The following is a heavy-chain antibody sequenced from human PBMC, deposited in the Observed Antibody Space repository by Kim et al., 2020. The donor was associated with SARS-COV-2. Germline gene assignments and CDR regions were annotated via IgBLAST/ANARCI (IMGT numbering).Heavy chain of an antibody. V-gene: IGHV4-59*08. J-gene: IGHJ6*02. D-gene: IGHD3-3*01. Sequence: SETLSLTCTVSGGSISSYYWSWIRQPPGKGLEWIGYIYYSGSTNYNPSLKSRVTISVDTSKNQFSLKLSSVTAADTAVYYCARHSYDFWSGYYASVPCMDVWGQGTTVTVSS. CDR1: GGSISSYY. CDR3: ARHSYDFWSGYYASVPCMDV. CDR2: IYYSGST.